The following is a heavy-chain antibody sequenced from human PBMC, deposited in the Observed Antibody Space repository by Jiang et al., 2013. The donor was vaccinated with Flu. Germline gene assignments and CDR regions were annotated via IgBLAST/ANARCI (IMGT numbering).Heavy chain of an antibody. V-gene: IGHV4-34*01. CDR3: ARGFSGYSSSWYVN. Sequence: NPSGSTNYNPSLKSRVTISVDTSKNQFSLKLPSVTAADTAVYYCARGFSGYSSSWYVNWGQGTLVTVSS. D-gene: IGHD6-13*01. J-gene: IGHJ4*02. CDR2: NPSGST.